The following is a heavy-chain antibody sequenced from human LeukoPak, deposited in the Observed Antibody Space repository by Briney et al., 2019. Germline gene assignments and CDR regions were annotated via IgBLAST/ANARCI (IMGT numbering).Heavy chain of an antibody. CDR1: GITFSRFE. CDR2: ISNRGSTI. Sequence: GGSLRLSCAASGITFSRFEMNWVRQAPGKGLEWVSYISNRGSTIYYADSVRGRFTISRDNAKNSVYLQMDSLRAEDTAVYYCASRPPPHRGPFEYWGQGALVTVSS. CDR3: ASRPPPHRGPFEY. V-gene: IGHV3-48*03. J-gene: IGHJ4*02.